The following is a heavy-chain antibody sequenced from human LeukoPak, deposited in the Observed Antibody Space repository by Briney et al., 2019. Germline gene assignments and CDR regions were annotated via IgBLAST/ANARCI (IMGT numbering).Heavy chain of an antibody. V-gene: IGHV3-49*03. J-gene: IGHJ4*02. Sequence: GGSLRLSRTASGFTFSDYAMSWFRQAPGKGLDWVGFIRTKAHGGTAEYAASVKDRFTISRDDSKSIAHLQMNSLKIEDTAVYYCSRDPTTIARGYFDYWGQGTLVTVSS. CDR1: GFTFSDYA. D-gene: IGHD4-11*01. CDR2: IRTKAHGGTA. CDR3: SRDPTTIARGYFDY.